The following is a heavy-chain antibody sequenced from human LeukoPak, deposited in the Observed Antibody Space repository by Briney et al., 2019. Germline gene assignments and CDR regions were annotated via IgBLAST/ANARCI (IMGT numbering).Heavy chain of an antibody. J-gene: IGHJ5*02. CDR2: ISSSSSYI. CDR1: GFTFSSYS. CDR3: ARAGIAVAASWFDP. V-gene: IGHV3-21*01. D-gene: IGHD6-19*01. Sequence: GGSLRLSCAASGFTFSSYSMNWVRQAPGKGLEWVSSISSSSSYIYYADSVKGRFTIPRDNAKNSLYLQMNSLRAEDTAVYYCARAGIAVAASWFDPWGQGTLVTVSS.